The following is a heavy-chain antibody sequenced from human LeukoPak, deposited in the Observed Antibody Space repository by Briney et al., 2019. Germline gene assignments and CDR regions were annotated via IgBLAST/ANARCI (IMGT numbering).Heavy chain of an antibody. V-gene: IGHV5-51*01. Sequence: GESLKISCKGSGYSFTSYWIGWVRQMPGKGLEWMGIIYPGGSDTRYSPSFQGQVTISADKSISTAYLQWSSLKASDTAMYYCARQIIDYGDYGDFDYWGQGALVTVSS. J-gene: IGHJ4*02. D-gene: IGHD4-17*01. CDR2: IYPGGSDT. CDR1: GYSFTSYW. CDR3: ARQIIDYGDYGDFDY.